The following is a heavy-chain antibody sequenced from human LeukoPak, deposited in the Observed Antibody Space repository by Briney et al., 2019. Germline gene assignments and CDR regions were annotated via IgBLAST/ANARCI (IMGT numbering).Heavy chain of an antibody. CDR1: GFTFSSYG. CDR3: AKVYPVTTDEYFDY. Sequence: PGGSLRLSCAASGFTFSSYGMHWVRQAPGKGLEWVAFIRYDGSNKYYADSVKGRFTISRDNSKNTLYLQMNSLRAEDTAVYYCAKVYPVTTDEYFDYWGQGTLVTVSS. J-gene: IGHJ4*02. D-gene: IGHD4-11*01. CDR2: IRYDGSNK. V-gene: IGHV3-30*02.